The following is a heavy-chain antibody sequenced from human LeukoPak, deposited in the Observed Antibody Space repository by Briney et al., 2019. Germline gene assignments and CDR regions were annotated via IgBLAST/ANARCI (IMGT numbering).Heavy chain of an antibody. Sequence: SETLSLTCTVSGGSISSYYWSWIRQPPGKGLEWIGYIYYSGSTNYNPSLKSRVTISVDTSKNQFSLKLSSVTAAVTAVYYCASLRRDGYNGYFDYWGQGTLVTVSS. CDR3: ASLRRDGYNGYFDY. CDR1: GGSISSYY. CDR2: IYYSGST. J-gene: IGHJ4*02. D-gene: IGHD5-24*01. V-gene: IGHV4-59*08.